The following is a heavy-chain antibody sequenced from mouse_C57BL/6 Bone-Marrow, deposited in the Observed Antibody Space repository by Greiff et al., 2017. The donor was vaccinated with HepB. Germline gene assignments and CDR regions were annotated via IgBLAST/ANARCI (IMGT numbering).Heavy chain of an antibody. CDR1: GFSLTSYG. V-gene: IGHV2-5*01. D-gene: IGHD2-12*01. Sequence: VKLVESGPGLVQPSQSLSITCTVSGFSLTSYGVHWVRQSPGKGLEWLGVIWRGGSTDYNAAFMSRLSITKDNSKSQVFFKMNSLQADDTAIYYCAKNRYDGYFDVWGTGTTVTVSS. CDR3: AKNRYDGYFDV. J-gene: IGHJ1*03. CDR2: IWRGGST.